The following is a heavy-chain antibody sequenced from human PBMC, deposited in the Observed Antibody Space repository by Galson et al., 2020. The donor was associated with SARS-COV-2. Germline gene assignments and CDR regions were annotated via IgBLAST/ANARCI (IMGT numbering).Heavy chain of an antibody. J-gene: IGHJ4*02. CDR2: IDYSGGT. CDR1: GDSISTYY. D-gene: IGHD3-10*01. CDR3: ATFDGSGRYSFDY. V-gene: IGHV4-59*01. Sequence: ASETLSLTCSVSGDSISTYYWNWIRQSPGKGLEWIGNIDYSGGTNYNPSLKSRVTMSVDTSKNQFSLKLNSVTAADTAVYYCATFDGSGRYSFDYWGQGTLVTVSS.